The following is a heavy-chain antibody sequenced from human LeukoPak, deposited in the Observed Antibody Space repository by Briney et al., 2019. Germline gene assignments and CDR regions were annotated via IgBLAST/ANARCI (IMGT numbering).Heavy chain of an antibody. D-gene: IGHD4-17*01. J-gene: IGHJ3*02. CDR3: ARESGDYKNAFDI. V-gene: IGHV3-30*02. CDR2: IRSDESDK. CDR1: GFTFSNYG. Sequence: GGSLRLSCATSGFTFSNYGMHWIRQAPGKGLEWVAFIRSDESDKYYAESVKGRFTISRDNSKNTLYLQMNSLRAEDTAVYYCARESGDYKNAFDIWGQGTMVTVSS.